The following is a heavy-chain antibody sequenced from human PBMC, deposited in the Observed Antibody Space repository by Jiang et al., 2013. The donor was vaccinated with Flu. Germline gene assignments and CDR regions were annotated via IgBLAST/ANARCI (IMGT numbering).Heavy chain of an antibody. V-gene: IGHV4-31*03. CDR1: GGSISSGGYY. CDR3: ARGIVGATGAFDI. D-gene: IGHD1-26*01. Sequence: QVQLQESGPGLVKPSQTLSLTCTVSGGSISSGGYYWSWIRQHPGKGLEWIGYIYYSGSTNYNPSLKSRVTISVDKSKNQFSLKLSSVTAADTAVYYCARGIVGATGAFDIWGQGTMVTVSS. CDR2: IYYSGST. J-gene: IGHJ3*02.